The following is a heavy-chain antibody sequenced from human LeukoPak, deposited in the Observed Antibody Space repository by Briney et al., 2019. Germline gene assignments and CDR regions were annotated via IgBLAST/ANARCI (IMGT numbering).Heavy chain of an antibody. CDR1: GGSFSGYY. J-gene: IGHJ4*02. CDR2: INHSGST. D-gene: IGHD3-10*01. V-gene: IGHV4-34*01. CDR3: ARRVLLWFGEFPYFDY. Sequence: SETLSLTCAVYGGSFSGYYWSWIRQPPGKGLEWIGEINHSGSTNYNPSLKSRVTISVDTSKNQFSLKLSSVTAADTAVYYCARRVLLWFGEFPYFDYWGQGTPVTVSS.